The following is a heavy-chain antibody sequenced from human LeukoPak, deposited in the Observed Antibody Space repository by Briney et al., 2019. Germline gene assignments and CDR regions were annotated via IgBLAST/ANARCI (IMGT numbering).Heavy chain of an antibody. D-gene: IGHD6-13*01. Sequence: PGRSLRLSCAASGFTFSSYGMHWVRQAPGKGLEWVAVISYDGSDKYYADSVKGRFTISRDNSKNTLYLQMNSLRAEDTAVYYCAKPVEYSSSLSWYFDLWGRGTLVTVSS. CDR2: ISYDGSDK. CDR1: GFTFSSYG. J-gene: IGHJ2*01. CDR3: AKPVEYSSSLSWYFDL. V-gene: IGHV3-30*18.